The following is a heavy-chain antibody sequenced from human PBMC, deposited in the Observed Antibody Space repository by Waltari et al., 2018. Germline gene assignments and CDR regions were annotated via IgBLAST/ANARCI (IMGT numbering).Heavy chain of an antibody. Sequence: QVQLVESGGGAVQPGRSLRISCAATGFTFRSYALHWVRQAPGKGLEWVAVISYNGNDKYYTDSVKGRFTISRDNSKNTLYLQMNSLRPEDTAVYYCAKVPGTSQLYYLDNWGQGTLVTVSS. V-gene: IGHV3-30*18. CDR1: GFTFRSYA. CDR2: ISYNGNDK. CDR3: AKVPGTSQLYYLDN. J-gene: IGHJ4*02. D-gene: IGHD1-1*01.